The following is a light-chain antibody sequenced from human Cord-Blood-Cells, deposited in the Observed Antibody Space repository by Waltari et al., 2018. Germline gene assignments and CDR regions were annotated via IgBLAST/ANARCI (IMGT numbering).Light chain of an antibody. CDR2: LGS. J-gene: IGKJ1*01. V-gene: IGKV2-28*01. CDR1: QSLLHSNGYNY. CDR3: MQALQTPT. Sequence: VMTQSPLSLPVTPGEPASIPCRSSQSLLHSNGYNYLDWYLQKPGQSPQLLIYLGSNRASGVPDRFSGSGSGTDFTLKISRVEAEDVGVYYCMQALQTPTFGQGTKVEIK.